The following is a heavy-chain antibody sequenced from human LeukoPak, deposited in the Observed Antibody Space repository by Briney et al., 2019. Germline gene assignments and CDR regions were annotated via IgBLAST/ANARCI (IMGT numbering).Heavy chain of an antibody. CDR1: GGSISSYY. CDR2: IYYSGST. Sequence: SETLSLTCTVSGGSISSYYWSWIRQPPGKGLEWIGYIYYSGSTNYNPSLKSRVTISVDTSKNQFSLKLSSVTAADTAVYYCARHWYSSGWYLPVDYWGQGTLVTVSS. V-gene: IGHV4-59*08. CDR3: ARHWYSSGWYLPVDY. J-gene: IGHJ4*02. D-gene: IGHD6-19*01.